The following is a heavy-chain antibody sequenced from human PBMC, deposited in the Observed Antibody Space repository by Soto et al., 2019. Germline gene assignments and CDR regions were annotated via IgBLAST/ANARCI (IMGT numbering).Heavy chain of an antibody. J-gene: IGHJ4*02. CDR1: GFTFSTYA. CDR2: VTGSGSNT. CDR3: TKATLPGIPPLGTA. V-gene: IGHV3-23*01. Sequence: GGSLRLSCAASGFTFSTYAMSWVRQAPGQGLEWVSTVTGSGSNTYYADSVKGRFTISRDNSKNTLYLQMTSLRAEDAALYYCTKATLPGIPPLGTAWGQGTLVTVSS. D-gene: IGHD1-20*01.